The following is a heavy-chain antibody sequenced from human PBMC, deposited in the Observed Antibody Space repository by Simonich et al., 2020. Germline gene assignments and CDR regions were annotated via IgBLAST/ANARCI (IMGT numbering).Heavy chain of an antibody. D-gene: IGHD3-10*01. Sequence: QVQLVESGGGVGQPGRSLRLSCAASGFTFSSYGLHWARQAPDKGGWGVAVMVYDGRNKNYDDAVRGHFTSARDNSTTKLDLQMNGLRAKDTAVYYCARDGGYMVRGVDAFDIWGQGTMVTVSS. V-gene: IGHV3-33*01. CDR2: MVYDGRNK. CDR1: GFTFSSYG. CDR3: ARDGGYMVRGVDAFDI. J-gene: IGHJ3*02.